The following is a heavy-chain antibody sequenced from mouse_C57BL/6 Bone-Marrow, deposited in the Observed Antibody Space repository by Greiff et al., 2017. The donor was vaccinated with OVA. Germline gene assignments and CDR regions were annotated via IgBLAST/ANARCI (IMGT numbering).Heavy chain of an antibody. J-gene: IGHJ3*01. CDR3: AREGSGSSLAY. CDR2: FTMYSDAT. V-gene: IGHV1-49*01. CDR1: YFAFMASA. D-gene: IGHD1-1*01. Sequence: QVQLQQSGAELVRPGSSVKLSCKDSYFAFMASAMHWVKHRPGHGLEWIGSFTMYSDATEYSENFTGKAPLTANPSSSTAYMELSSLPSEDSAVYYCAREGSGSSLAYWGQGTLVTVSA.